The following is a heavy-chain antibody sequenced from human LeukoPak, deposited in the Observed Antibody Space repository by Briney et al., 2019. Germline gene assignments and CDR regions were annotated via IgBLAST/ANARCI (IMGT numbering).Heavy chain of an antibody. CDR3: ARLYYGSGSYYADY. V-gene: IGHV4-59*08. Sequence: SSETLSLTCAVYGGSFSGYYWSWIRQPPGKGLEWIGYIYYSGSTNYNPSLKSRVTISVDTSKNQFSLKLSSVTAADTAVYYCARLYYGSGSYYADYWGQGTLVTVSS. CDR2: IYYSGST. CDR1: GGSFSGYY. D-gene: IGHD3-10*01. J-gene: IGHJ4*02.